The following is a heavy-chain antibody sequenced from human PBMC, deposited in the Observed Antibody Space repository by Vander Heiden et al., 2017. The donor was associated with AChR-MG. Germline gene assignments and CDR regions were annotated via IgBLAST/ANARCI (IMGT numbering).Heavy chain of an antibody. D-gene: IGHD3-22*01. CDR2: IWYDGSNK. J-gene: IGHJ4*02. CDR3: TRGEYHDSSGYYLK. V-gene: IGHV3-33*01. Sequence: VQLVESGGGVVQPGRSLRLSCAASGFTFRGHGMDWVRQVPGKGLEWVAVIWYDGSNKFYADSVKGRFTISRDNSKNTLYLEMKSLRVEDTAVYYCTRGEYHDSSGYYLKWGQGTLVTVSS. CDR1: GFTFRGHG.